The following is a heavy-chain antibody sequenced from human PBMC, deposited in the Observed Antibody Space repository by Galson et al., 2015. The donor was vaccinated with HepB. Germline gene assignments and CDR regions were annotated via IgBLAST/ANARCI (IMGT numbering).Heavy chain of an antibody. Sequence: SLRLSCAASGFTFSSYGMHWVRQAPGKGLEWVAVIWYDGSNKYYADSVKGRFTISRDNSKNTLYLQMNSLRAEDTAVYYCARDEVVVVVAATRALGAYYGMDVWGQGTTVTVSS. D-gene: IGHD2-15*01. CDR3: ARDEVVVVVAATRALGAYYGMDV. J-gene: IGHJ6*02. V-gene: IGHV3-33*08. CDR2: IWYDGSNK. CDR1: GFTFSSYG.